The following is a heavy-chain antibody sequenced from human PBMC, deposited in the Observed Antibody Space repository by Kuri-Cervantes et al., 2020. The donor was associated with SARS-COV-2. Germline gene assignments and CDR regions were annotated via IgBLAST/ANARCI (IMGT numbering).Heavy chain of an antibody. CDR3: AKDRVGAQDF. CDR1: GFNFSRTD. J-gene: IGHJ4*02. V-gene: IGHV3-30*18. CDR2: ISHDGKNK. D-gene: IGHD4/OR15-4a*01. Sequence: VGSLRLSCAASGFNFSRTDMHWVRQAPGKGLEWVAVISHDGKNKKCIASGKGRFTISRDNSQNTLYLHMKSLRSEDTAMYYCAKDRVGAQDFWGQGTLVTVSS.